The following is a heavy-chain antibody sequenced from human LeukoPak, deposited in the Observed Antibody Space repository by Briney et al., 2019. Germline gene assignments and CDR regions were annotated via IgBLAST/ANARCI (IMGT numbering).Heavy chain of an antibody. Sequence: RASVKVSCKASGYTFTSYAMHWVGQAPGQRLEWMGWINAGNGNTKYSQKFQGRVTITRDTSASTAYMELSSLRSEDTAVYYCARDDSSGWYYFDYWGQGTLVTVSS. V-gene: IGHV1-3*01. J-gene: IGHJ4*02. CDR2: INAGNGNT. CDR3: ARDDSSGWYYFDY. CDR1: GYTFTSYA. D-gene: IGHD6-19*01.